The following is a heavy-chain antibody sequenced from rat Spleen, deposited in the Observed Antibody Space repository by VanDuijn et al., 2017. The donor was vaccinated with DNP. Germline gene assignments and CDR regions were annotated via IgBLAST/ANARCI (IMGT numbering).Heavy chain of an antibody. CDR2: IPSSGGST. J-gene: IGHJ2*01. Sequence: EVQLVESGGDRVQPGRSLKLSCVASRFTFNNFWMTWFRQVPGKGLEWVASIPSSGGSTYYPDSVKGRFTISRANVKSTLYLQMNSLRSEDTATYYCARWYNSGYYFDYWGQGVMVTVSS. CDR3: ARWYNSGYYFDY. D-gene: IGHD4-3*01. CDR1: RFTFNNFW. V-gene: IGHV5-31*01.